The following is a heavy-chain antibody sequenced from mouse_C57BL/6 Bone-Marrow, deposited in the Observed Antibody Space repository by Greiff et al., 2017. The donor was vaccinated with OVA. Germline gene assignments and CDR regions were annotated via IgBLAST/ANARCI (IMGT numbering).Heavy chain of an antibody. CDR3: AIYGYWYFDV. D-gene: IGHD1-1*02. V-gene: IGHV1-81*01. CDR1: GYTFTSYG. CDR2: IYPRSGNT. J-gene: IGHJ1*03. Sequence: QVQLQQSGAELARPGASVKLSCKASGYTFTSYGISWVKQRTGQGLEWIGEIYPRSGNTYYNEKFKGKATLTADKSSSTAYMELRSLTSDDAAVYVCAIYGYWYFDVWGTGTTVTVSS.